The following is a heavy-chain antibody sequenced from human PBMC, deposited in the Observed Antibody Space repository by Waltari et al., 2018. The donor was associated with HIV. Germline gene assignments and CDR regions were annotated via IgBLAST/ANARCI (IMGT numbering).Heavy chain of an antibody. CDR1: GFTFSDHY. V-gene: IGHV3-72*01. J-gene: IGHJ4*02. D-gene: IGHD1-20*01. CDR3: VGGVTGSVFDY. CDR2: IRNRTNGYTT. Sequence: EVHLVESGGGLVQPGGYLRLSCAASGFTFSDHYMDWVRQAPGKGLEWVARIRNRTNGYTTEYVASVRGRFIISRDDSKNSLYLQMNSLRTEDTAVYFCVGGVTGSVFDYWGQGTLVTVSS.